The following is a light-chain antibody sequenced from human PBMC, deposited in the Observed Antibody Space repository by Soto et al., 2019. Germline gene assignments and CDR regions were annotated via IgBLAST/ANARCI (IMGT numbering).Light chain of an antibody. Sequence: EIVMTQSPATLSMSPGERATLSCRASETISNNLVWYQQKPGQAPRLLIHEASTRATGIPARFSGSGSGTEFTLTIGSLESEDFAVYYCEQYKNWPRTFGQGTKVVIK. CDR2: EAS. CDR3: EQYKNWPRT. J-gene: IGKJ1*01. CDR1: ETISNN. V-gene: IGKV3D-15*01.